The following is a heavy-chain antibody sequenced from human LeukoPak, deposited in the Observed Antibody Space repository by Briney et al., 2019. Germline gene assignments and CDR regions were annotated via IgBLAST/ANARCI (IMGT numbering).Heavy chain of an antibody. CDR3: ARTPPAKWYNWNYGYYYYMDV. CDR1: GGSFSGYY. Sequence: PSETLSLTCAVYGGSFSGYYWSWIRQPPGKGLEWIGSIYYSGSTYYNPSLKSRVTISVDTSKNQFSLKLSSVTAADTAVYYCARTPPAKWYNWNYGYYYYMDVWGKGTTVTVSS. CDR2: IYYSGST. J-gene: IGHJ6*03. D-gene: IGHD1-7*01. V-gene: IGHV4-34*01.